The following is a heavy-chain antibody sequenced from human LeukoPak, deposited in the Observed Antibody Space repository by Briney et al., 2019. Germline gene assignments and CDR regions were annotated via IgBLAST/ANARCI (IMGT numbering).Heavy chain of an antibody. CDR3: ARDGSDWYCYFLSFYYVRRWFVP. J-gene: IGHJ5*02. Sequence: GGTLRLSCAASGVTLSSYAMQWVRQAPGKGVEYGSAISSNGGSTYYANSVKGRLTIYRDNSKNRLYLQMGSLRDEDRAVYYCARDGSDWYCYFLSFYYVRRWFVPWGQGTLVTVSS. CDR2: ISSNGGST. CDR1: GVTLSSYA. V-gene: IGHV3-64*01. D-gene: IGHD3-3*01.